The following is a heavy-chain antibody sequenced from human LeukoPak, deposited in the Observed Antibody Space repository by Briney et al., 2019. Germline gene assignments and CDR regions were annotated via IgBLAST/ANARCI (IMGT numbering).Heavy chain of an antibody. CDR3: GTDLQVGSYY. CDR2: IKQDGSEK. J-gene: IGHJ4*02. V-gene: IGHV3-7*01. Sequence: GGSLRFSCAASGFTLSSYWISWLRQAPGKGLEWVANIKQDGSEKYYVDSVKGRFTISRDNAKNSLYLQLNSLTAEGTAVYYCGTDLQVGSYYWGQGTLVTVS. D-gene: IGHD1-26*01. CDR1: GFTLSSYW.